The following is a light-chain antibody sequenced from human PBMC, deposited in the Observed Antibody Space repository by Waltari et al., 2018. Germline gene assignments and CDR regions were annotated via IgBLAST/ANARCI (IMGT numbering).Light chain of an antibody. Sequence: QSALTQPASVSGSLGQSITISCTGTRRDVGGYGKVSWYQQHPGKAPELIIYEVSKRPSGVSDRFSGSKSGNTASLTISGLQADDEADFYCSSFTYTTTLVFGGGTKLTVL. J-gene: IGLJ3*02. CDR1: RRDVGGYGK. CDR2: EVS. V-gene: IGLV2-14*01. CDR3: SSFTYTTTLV.